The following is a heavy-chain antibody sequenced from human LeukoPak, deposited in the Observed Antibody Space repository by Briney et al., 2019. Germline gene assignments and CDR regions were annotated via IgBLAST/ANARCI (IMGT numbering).Heavy chain of an antibody. CDR1: GYSISSGYY. D-gene: IGHD2-2*01. J-gene: IGHJ4*02. Sequence: SETLSLTCAVSGYSISSGYYWGWIRQPPGRGLEWIGSIYHSGSTHYAPSLKSRVTISVDTSKNQFSLKLSPVTAADTAVYYCARNGTSSYFDYWGQGTLVTVSS. CDR2: IYHSGST. V-gene: IGHV4-38-2*01. CDR3: ARNGTSSYFDY.